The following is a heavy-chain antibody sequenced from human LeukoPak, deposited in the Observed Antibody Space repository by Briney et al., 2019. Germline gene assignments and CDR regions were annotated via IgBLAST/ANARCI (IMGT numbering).Heavy chain of an antibody. CDR2: IIPIFGTA. CDR3: ARDPPYDFWSGYYYYYYYMDV. Sequence: SVKVSCKASGGTFSSYAISWVRQAPGQGLEWMGGIIPIFGTANYAQKFQGRVTITTDESTSTAYMELSSLRSDDTAVYYCARDPPYDFWSGYYYYYYYMDVWGKGTTVTVSS. D-gene: IGHD3-3*01. CDR1: GGTFSSYA. J-gene: IGHJ6*03. V-gene: IGHV1-69*05.